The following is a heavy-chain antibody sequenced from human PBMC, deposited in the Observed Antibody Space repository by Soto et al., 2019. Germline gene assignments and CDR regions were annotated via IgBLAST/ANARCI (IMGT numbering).Heavy chain of an antibody. CDR3: ARNSGGSFSFDY. Sequence: QLQLQESGPGLVKPSETLSLTCTVSGGSISSSSYYWGWIRQPPGKGLEWIGSIYYGVSPYYNPSLRSRVTIPVDTTKNQFSPKLSSVTAADTAVYYCARNSGGSFSFDYWGQGSLVTVSS. CDR1: GGSISSSSYY. J-gene: IGHJ4*02. V-gene: IGHV4-39*01. CDR2: IYYGVSP. D-gene: IGHD2-15*01.